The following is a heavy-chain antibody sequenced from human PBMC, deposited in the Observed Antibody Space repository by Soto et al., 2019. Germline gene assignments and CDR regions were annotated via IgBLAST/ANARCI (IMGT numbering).Heavy chain of an antibody. V-gene: IGHV4-59*08. CDR3: ARQTYYYGSGSYYLIDP. D-gene: IGHD3-10*01. CDR2: IYYSGST. J-gene: IGHJ5*02. Sequence: PSETLSLTCTVSGGSISSYYWSWIRQPPGKGLEWIGYIYYSGSTNYNPSLKSRVTISVDTSKNQLSLKLSSVTAADTAVYYCARQTYYYGSGSYYLIDPWGQGTLVTVSS. CDR1: GGSISSYY.